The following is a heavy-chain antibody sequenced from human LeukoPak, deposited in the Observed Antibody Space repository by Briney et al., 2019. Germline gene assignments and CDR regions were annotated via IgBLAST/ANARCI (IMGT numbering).Heavy chain of an antibody. Sequence: SETLSLTCTVSGGSISSGGYYWSWIRQPPGKGLEWIGYIYHSGSTYYNPSLKSRVTISVDRSKNQFSLKLSSVTAADTAVYYCAREGIAARPSLTPYFDYWGQGTLVTVSS. J-gene: IGHJ4*02. CDR3: AREGIAARPSLTPYFDY. CDR2: IYHSGST. V-gene: IGHV4-30-2*01. CDR1: GGSISSGGYY. D-gene: IGHD6-6*01.